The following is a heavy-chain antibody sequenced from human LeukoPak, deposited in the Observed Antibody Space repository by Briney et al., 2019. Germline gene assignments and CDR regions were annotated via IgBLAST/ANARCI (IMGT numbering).Heavy chain of an antibody. D-gene: IGHD2-2*02. J-gene: IGHJ6*02. V-gene: IGHV3-30-3*01. CDR1: GFTFSSYA. CDR2: ISHDGSNK. CDR3: AREPDIVVVPAAIDYYYGMDV. Sequence: GGSLRLSCAASGFTFSSYAMSWVRQAPGKGLEWVAVISHDGSNKYYADSVKGRFTISRDNSKNTLYLQMNSLRAEDTAVYYCAREPDIVVVPAAIDYYYGMDVWGQGTTVTVSS.